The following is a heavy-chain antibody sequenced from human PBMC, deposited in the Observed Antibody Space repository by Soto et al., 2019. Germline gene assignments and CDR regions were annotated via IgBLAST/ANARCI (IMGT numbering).Heavy chain of an antibody. D-gene: IGHD3-22*01. CDR3: ARQRSDSSGYKGGYSNY. V-gene: IGHV1-46*01. Sequence: GASVKVSCKASGYTFTTYYIQWVRQAPGQGLEWMGVISPSGGTTTYAQKFKGRVTMTRDTSTSTVHMELSRLRSEATAVYYCARQRSDSSGYKGGYSNYWGQGTLVTVSS. CDR2: ISPSGGTT. CDR1: GYTFTTYY. J-gene: IGHJ4*02.